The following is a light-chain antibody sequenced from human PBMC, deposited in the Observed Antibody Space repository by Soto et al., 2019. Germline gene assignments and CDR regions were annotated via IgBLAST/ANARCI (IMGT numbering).Light chain of an antibody. CDR1: QSVSRN. CDR3: QQYNNWPRT. CDR2: SAS. Sequence: ETVLTQSPASLSVSPGERATLSCRASQSVSRNLAWFQQKPGQSPRLLIHSASIRATGIPARFSGSGSGTEFTLTISSLQSEDFAVYYCQQYNNWPRTFGHGTKVDIK. V-gene: IGKV3-15*01. J-gene: IGKJ1*01.